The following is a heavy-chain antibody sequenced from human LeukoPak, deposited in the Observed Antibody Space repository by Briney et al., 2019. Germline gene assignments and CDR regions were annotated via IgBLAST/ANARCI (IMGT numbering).Heavy chain of an antibody. CDR1: GFTFDNSW. CDR3: ATAGNYRFDN. J-gene: IGHJ4*02. CDR2: ISPDGITT. Sequence: GGSLRLSCAASGFTFDNSWIHWVRPGPGRGLVWVSRISPDGITTNYADSVKGRFTISRDNAMNTLYLQMSSLRAEDTAVYYCATAGNYRFDNWGQGTLVTVSS. D-gene: IGHD1-7*01. V-gene: IGHV3-74*01.